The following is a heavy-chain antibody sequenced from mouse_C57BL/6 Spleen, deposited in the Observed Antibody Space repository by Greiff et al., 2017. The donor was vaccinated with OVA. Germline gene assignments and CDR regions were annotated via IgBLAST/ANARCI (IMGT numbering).Heavy chain of an antibody. J-gene: IGHJ3*01. CDR1: GSTFTDYE. Sequence: VQLQQSGAELVRPGASVTLSCKASGSTFTDYEMHWVKQTPVHGLEWIGAIDPETGGTAYNQKFKGKAILTADKSSSTSYMELRSLTSEDSAVYYCARNYGSSVAWFAYWGQGTLVTVSA. V-gene: IGHV1-15*01. CDR3: ARNYGSSVAWFAY. D-gene: IGHD1-1*01. CDR2: IDPETGGT.